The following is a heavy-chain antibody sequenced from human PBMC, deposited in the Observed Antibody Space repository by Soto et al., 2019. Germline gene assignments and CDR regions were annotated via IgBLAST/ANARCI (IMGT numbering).Heavy chain of an antibody. Sequence: HVQLVESGGGVVQPGRSLSLSCAASGFTFSSYALHWVRQAPGTGLEWVAVISYDGSNKYYADSVKGRFTISRDNSKNTLYLQMNSMRAEDTAVYYCARDQLTGAADVWGQGTTVTVSS. CDR3: ARDQLTGAADV. J-gene: IGHJ6*02. V-gene: IGHV3-30-3*01. CDR2: ISYDGSNK. D-gene: IGHD3-10*01. CDR1: GFTFSSYA.